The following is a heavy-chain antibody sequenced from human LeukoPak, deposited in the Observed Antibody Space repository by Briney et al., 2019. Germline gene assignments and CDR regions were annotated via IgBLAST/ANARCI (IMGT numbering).Heavy chain of an antibody. D-gene: IGHD6-13*01. V-gene: IGHV4-34*01. CDR3: APPKYSSSKD. CDR2: INHSGST. J-gene: IGHJ4*02. Sequence: PSETLSLTCDVYGGSFSGYYWSWIRQPPGKGLEWIGEINHSGSTNYNPSLKSRVTISVDTSKNQFSLKLSSVTAADTAVYYCAPPKYSSSKDWGQGTLVTVSS. CDR1: GGSFSGYY.